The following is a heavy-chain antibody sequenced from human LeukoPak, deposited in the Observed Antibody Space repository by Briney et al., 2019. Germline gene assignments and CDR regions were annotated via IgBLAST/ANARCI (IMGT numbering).Heavy chain of an antibody. CDR2: VSVGGST. CDR3: ARGIAVAGTGSYFDY. CDR1: SDFFSTSHW. Sequence: SETLSLTCAVSSDFFSTSHWWNWVRQSPGEGLEWIGEVSVGGSTNYNPSLKSRVTISVDTSKNQFSLKLSSVTAADTAVYYCARGIAVAGTGSYFDYWGQGTLVTVSS. D-gene: IGHD6-19*01. J-gene: IGHJ4*02. V-gene: IGHV4-4*02.